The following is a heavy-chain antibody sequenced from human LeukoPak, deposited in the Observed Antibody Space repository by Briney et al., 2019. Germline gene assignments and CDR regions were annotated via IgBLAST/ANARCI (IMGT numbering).Heavy chain of an antibody. Sequence: LSLTCAVYGGSFSGYYWSWIRQPPGKGLEWMALESYDGSEKNYADAVKGRFTISRDNAKNTLFLQMNSLRADDTAVYYCARDQGYCTSTTCYNAFDIWGQGTMVTVSS. V-gene: IGHV3-30*03. J-gene: IGHJ3*02. CDR3: ARDQGYCTSTTCYNAFDI. CDR1: GGSFSGYY. CDR2: ESYDGSEK. D-gene: IGHD2-2*02.